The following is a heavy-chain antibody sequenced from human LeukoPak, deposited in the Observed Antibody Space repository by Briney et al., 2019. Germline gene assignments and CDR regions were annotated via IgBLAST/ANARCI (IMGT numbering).Heavy chain of an antibody. D-gene: IGHD3-3*01. CDR2: IYYSGST. CDR3: ARVITIFGVVILMYFDY. Sequence: SETLSLTCTVSGGSISSSSYYWGWIRQPPGKGLEWIGSIYYSGSTYYNPSLKSRVTISVDTSKNQFSLKLSSVTAAGTAVYYCARVITIFGVVILMYFDYWGQGTLVTVSS. J-gene: IGHJ4*02. CDR1: GGSISSSSYY. V-gene: IGHV4-39*01.